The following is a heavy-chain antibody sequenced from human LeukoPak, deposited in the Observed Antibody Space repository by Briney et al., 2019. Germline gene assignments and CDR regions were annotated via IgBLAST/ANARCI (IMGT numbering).Heavy chain of an antibody. Sequence: SSETLSLTCAVYGGSFSGYYWSWIRQPPGKGLEWIGEINHSGSTNYNPSLKSRVTISVDTSKNQFSLKLSSVTAADTAVYYCARRGGVGWLPRSHPKKYFQHWGQGTLVTVSS. CDR1: GGSFSGYY. CDR3: ARRGGVGWLPRSHPKKYFQH. CDR2: INHSGST. J-gene: IGHJ1*01. V-gene: IGHV4-34*01. D-gene: IGHD3-3*01.